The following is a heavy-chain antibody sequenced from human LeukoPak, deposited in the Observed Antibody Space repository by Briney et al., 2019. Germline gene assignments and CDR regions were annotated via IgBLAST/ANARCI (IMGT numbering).Heavy chain of an antibody. CDR1: GGSFSGYY. V-gene: IGHV4-34*01. Sequence: SETLSLTCAVYGGSFSGYYWSWIRQPPGKGLEWIGEINHSGSTNYNPSLKSRVTISVDTSKNQFSLKLSSVTAADTAVYYCTTDLTFGGVIEGIWGQGTLVTVSS. J-gene: IGHJ4*02. CDR3: TTDLTFGGVIEGI. D-gene: IGHD3-16*02. CDR2: INHSGST.